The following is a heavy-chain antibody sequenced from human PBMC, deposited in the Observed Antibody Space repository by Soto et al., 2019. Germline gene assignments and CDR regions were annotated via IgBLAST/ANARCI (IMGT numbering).Heavy chain of an antibody. CDR3: AAISDNAFDS. J-gene: IGHJ3*02. D-gene: IGHD3-3*02. CDR1: GFTFYSSA. CDR2: IVVGSGNT. Sequence: ASVKGSCKGSGFTFYSSAIQWVRQARGQRLEWIGWIVVGSGNTNYAQKFQERVTITRDMSTSTAYMELSSLRSEDTAVYYCAAISDNAFDSWGQGTMVTVSS. V-gene: IGHV1-58*02.